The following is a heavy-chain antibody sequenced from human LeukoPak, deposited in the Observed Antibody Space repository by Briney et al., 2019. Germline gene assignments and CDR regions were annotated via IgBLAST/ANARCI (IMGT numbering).Heavy chain of an antibody. J-gene: IGHJ4*02. Sequence: PGGSLGLSCAASGFTFDKYAVNWVRQAPGQGLQWVSSISGSGGNTYYADSVRGRFTISRDNSNKTLYLQMNSLRAEDTAVYYCTKDPHRAPTLGPSVWGQGTLVTVSS. CDR1: GFTFDKYA. D-gene: IGHD1-26*01. CDR3: TKDPHRAPTLGPSV. V-gene: IGHV3-23*01. CDR2: ISGSGGNT.